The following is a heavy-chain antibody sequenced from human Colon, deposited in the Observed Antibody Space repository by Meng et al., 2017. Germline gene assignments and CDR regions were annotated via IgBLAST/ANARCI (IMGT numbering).Heavy chain of an antibody. D-gene: IGHD3-9*01. V-gene: IGHV1-69*05. Sequence: SVKVSCKASGGTFSSYAISWVRQAPGQGLEWMGGIIPIFGTANYAQKFQGRVTITTDEYTSTAYMELSSLRSEDTAVYYCARALPYYDILTGYSPKYYYGMDVWGQGTTVTVSS. J-gene: IGHJ6*02. CDR2: IIPIFGTA. CDR3: ARALPYYDILTGYSPKYYYGMDV. CDR1: GGTFSSYA.